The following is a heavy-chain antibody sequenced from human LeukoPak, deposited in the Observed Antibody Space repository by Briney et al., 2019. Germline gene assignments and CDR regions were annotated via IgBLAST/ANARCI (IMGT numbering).Heavy chain of an antibody. CDR3: ARAGYIYGYDS. CDR1: GFTFSSYS. Sequence: PGGSLRLSCAASGFTFSSYSMNWVRQAPGKGLEWVSSISSGSGHIYYADSLKGRFTISRDNAKNSLYLQMNSLRAEDTAVYYYARAGYIYGYDSWGQGTLVTVSS. CDR2: ISSGSGHI. D-gene: IGHD5-18*01. J-gene: IGHJ5*01. V-gene: IGHV3-21*01.